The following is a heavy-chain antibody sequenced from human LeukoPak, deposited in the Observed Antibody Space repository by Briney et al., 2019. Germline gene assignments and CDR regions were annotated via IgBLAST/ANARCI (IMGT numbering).Heavy chain of an antibody. J-gene: IGHJ5*02. CDR1: GGSISSYY. V-gene: IGHV4-59*01. CDR2: IYYSGST. D-gene: IGHD3-9*01. Sequence: SETLSLTCTVSGGSISSYYWSWIRQPPGKGLEWIAYIYYSGSTNYNPSLKSRVTISVDTSKNQCSLKLSSVTAADTAVYYCARGPTYYDILTGSRGWFDPWGQGTLVTVSS. CDR3: ARGPTYYDILTGSRGWFDP.